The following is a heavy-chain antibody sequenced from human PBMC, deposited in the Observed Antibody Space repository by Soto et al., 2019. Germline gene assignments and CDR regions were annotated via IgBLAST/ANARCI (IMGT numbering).Heavy chain of an antibody. CDR1: GFTFSNAW. CDR2: IKIKTDGGTT. Sequence: EVQLVESGGGLVKPGGSLRLSCAASGFTFSNAWMSWVRQAPGKGLEWVGRIKIKTDGGTTDYAAPVKGRFTISRDDSKNTLYLPMNSLKTEDTAVYYCTTPNMTQANWGQGTLVTVSS. V-gene: IGHV3-15*01. CDR3: TTPNMTQAN. J-gene: IGHJ4*02.